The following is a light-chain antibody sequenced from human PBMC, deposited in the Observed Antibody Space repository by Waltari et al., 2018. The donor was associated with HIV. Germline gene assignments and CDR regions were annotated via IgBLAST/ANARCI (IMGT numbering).Light chain of an antibody. J-gene: IGLJ2*01. CDR2: DNK. CDR1: SSNIGNRF. Sequence: SVLTQPPSVSAAPGQEVTISCSGSSSNIGNRFVSWYQHVPGAAPKLLIYDNKQRPSGIPDRFSASKSGTSANLGITGRQTGDEADYFCSAWDVSLGAGVFGGGTKLTVL. CDR3: SAWDVSLGAGV. V-gene: IGLV1-51*01.